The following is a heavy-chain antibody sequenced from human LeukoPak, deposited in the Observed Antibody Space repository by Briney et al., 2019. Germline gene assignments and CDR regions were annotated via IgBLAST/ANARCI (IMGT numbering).Heavy chain of an antibody. J-gene: IGHJ4*02. V-gene: IGHV3-30*02. CDR1: GFTFSNYG. D-gene: IGHD5-24*01. Sequence: GGSLRLSCAASGFTFSNYGMLWVRQAPGKGLEWVAFIRYDGNIKYYADSLKGRFTISRDNAKNSLYLQMNSLRAEDTALYYCAKDIEWATLYYFDYWGQGTLVTVSS. CDR2: IRYDGNIK. CDR3: AKDIEWATLYYFDY.